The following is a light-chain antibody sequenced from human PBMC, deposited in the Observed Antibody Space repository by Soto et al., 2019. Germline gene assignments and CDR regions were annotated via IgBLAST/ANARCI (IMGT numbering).Light chain of an antibody. Sequence: SYELTQPPSVSVAPGQTARITCGGNNIGSKSVHWYQQKPGQAPVLVVYDYSDRPSGIPERFSGSNSGNTATLTISRVEAGDEADYYCQVWDSSSDHVVFGGGTKLTVL. CDR1: NIGSKS. CDR2: DYS. V-gene: IGLV3-21*02. CDR3: QVWDSSSDHVV. J-gene: IGLJ2*01.